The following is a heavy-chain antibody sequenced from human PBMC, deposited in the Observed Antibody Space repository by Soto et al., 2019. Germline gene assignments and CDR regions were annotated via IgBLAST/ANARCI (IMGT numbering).Heavy chain of an antibody. Sequence: PGESLKISCKASGYSFTPYRIGWVRQMPGKGLEWMGIIYPGDSDTRYSPSFQGKVTISADKSISTAYLQWSSLKASDTAMYYCARVYSNFGQVVYLDAFDIWGQGTMVTVSS. V-gene: IGHV5-51*01. D-gene: IGHD2-2*02. CDR1: GYSFTPYR. CDR3: ARVYSNFGQVVYLDAFDI. J-gene: IGHJ3*02. CDR2: IYPGDSDT.